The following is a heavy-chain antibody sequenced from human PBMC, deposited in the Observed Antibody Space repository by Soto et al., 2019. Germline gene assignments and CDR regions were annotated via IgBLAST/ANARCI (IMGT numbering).Heavy chain of an antibody. D-gene: IGHD3-9*01. CDR1: GFTFSSYW. J-gene: IGHJ6*02. CDR2: IKQDGSEK. CDR3: ARFDWSYPYGMDV. V-gene: IGHV3-7*01. Sequence: PGGSLRLSCAASGFTFSSYWMSWVRQAPGKGLEWVANIKQDGSEKYYVDSVKGRFTISRDNAKNSLYLQMNSLRAEDTAVYYCARFDWSYPYGMDVWGQGTTVTVSS.